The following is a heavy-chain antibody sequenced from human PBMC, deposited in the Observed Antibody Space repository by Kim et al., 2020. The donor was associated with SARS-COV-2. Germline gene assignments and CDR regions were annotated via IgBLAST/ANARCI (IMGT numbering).Heavy chain of an antibody. CDR1: GFNFRIFA. CDR3: ARPMTTVSSDALDV. J-gene: IGHJ3*01. V-gene: IGHV3-33*05. Sequence: GGSLRLSCAASGFNFRIFAIHWVRQAPGKGLEWLGFISFDGTNTYYADSVRGRITISKDDAKNTLFLEMNTLRADDTAVYYCARPMTTVSSDALDVWGQG. D-gene: IGHD4-4*01. CDR2: ISFDGTNT.